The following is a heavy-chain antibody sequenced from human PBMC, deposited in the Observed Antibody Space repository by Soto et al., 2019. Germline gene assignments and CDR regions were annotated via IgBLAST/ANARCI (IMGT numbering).Heavy chain of an antibody. CDR3: AKFGNYYDSSGPRAFDI. CDR2: VSGSGGST. D-gene: IGHD3-22*01. CDR1: GFTFSSYA. V-gene: IGHV3-23*01. Sequence: EVQLLESGGGLVQPGGSLRLSCAASGFTFSSYAMSWVRQAPGRGLEWVSAVSGSGGSTYYADSVKGRFTISRDNAKNKLSLQMNSLRAEDTAVYYCAKFGNYYDSSGPRAFDIWGQGTMVTVSS. J-gene: IGHJ3*02.